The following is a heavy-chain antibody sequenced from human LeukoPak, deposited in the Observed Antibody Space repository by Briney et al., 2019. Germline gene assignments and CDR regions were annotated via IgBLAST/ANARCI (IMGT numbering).Heavy chain of an antibody. CDR3: AKFSRSYCSSTSCSKYFDY. CDR1: GFTFSSYA. Sequence: PGGSLRLSCAASGFTFSSYAMSWVRQAPGKGLEWVSAISVSVGNTYYADSVKGRFTISGDNSKSTLYLQMNSLRAEDTAVYYCAKFSRSYCSSTSCSKYFDYWGQGILVTVSS. CDR2: ISVSVGNT. V-gene: IGHV3-23*01. D-gene: IGHD2-2*01. J-gene: IGHJ4*02.